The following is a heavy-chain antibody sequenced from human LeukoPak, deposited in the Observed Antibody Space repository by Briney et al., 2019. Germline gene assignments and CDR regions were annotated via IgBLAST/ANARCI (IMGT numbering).Heavy chain of an antibody. J-gene: IGHJ4*02. Sequence: GGSLRLSCAASGFTVSSNYMSWVRQAPGKGLEWVSVIYSGGSTYYADSVKGRFTISRDNSKNTLYLQMNSLRAEDTAVYYCARESFGSSWSFFDYWGQGTLVTVSS. D-gene: IGHD6-13*01. CDR2: IYSGGST. V-gene: IGHV3-53*01. CDR1: GFTVSSNY. CDR3: ARESFGSSWSFFDY.